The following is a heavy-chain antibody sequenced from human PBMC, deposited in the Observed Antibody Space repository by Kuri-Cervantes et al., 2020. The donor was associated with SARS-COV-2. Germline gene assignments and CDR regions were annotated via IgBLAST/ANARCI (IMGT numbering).Heavy chain of an antibody. V-gene: IGHV3-9*01. CDR3: ARARLEWLPDAFDI. D-gene: IGHD3-3*01. CDR2: ISWNSGSI. J-gene: IGHJ3*02. CDR1: GFTFDDYA. Sequence: SLKISCAASGFTFDDYAMHWVRQAPGKGLEWVSGISWNSGSIGYADSVKGRFTISRDNAKNSLYLQMNSLRAEDTAVYYCARARLEWLPDAFDIWGQGTMVTVSS.